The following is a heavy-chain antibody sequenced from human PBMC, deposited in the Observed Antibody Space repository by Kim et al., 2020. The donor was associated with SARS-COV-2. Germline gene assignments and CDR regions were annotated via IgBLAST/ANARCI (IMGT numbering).Heavy chain of an antibody. CDR1: GFTFSSYE. Sequence: GGSLRLSCAASGFTFSSYEMNWVRQAPGKGLEWVSYISSSGSTIYYADSVKGRFTISRDNAKNSLYLQMNSLRAEDTAVYYCARDLRAGGYCSSTSCYPDYFDYWGQGTLVTVSS. V-gene: IGHV3-48*03. J-gene: IGHJ4*02. CDR3: ARDLRAGGYCSSTSCYPDYFDY. CDR2: ISSSGSTI. D-gene: IGHD2-2*01.